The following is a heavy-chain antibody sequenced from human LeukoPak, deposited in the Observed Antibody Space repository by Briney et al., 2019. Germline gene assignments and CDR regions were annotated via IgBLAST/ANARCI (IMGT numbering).Heavy chain of an antibody. V-gene: IGHV4-39*01. CDR3: QSRYLEWLLDY. J-gene: IGHJ4*02. D-gene: IGHD3-3*01. CDR2: IYYSGNI. Sequence: SETLSLTCTVSGGSISSSSYYWGWIRQPPGEGLEWIGSIYYSGNIYYNPSLKSRVTIFVDTSKNQFSLKLSSVTAADTAVYYCQSRYLEWLLDYWGQGTLVTVSS. CDR1: GGSISSSSYY.